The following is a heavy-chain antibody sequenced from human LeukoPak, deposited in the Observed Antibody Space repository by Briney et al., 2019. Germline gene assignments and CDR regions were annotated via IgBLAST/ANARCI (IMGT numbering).Heavy chain of an antibody. Sequence: ASVKVSCKASGYTLTSYGISWVRQAPGQGLEWMGWISAYNGNTNYAQKLQGRVTMTTDTSTSTAYMELRSLRSDDTAVYYCARNEGAGWFREGVYFDYWGQGTLVTVSS. V-gene: IGHV1-18*01. CDR1: GYTLTSYG. CDR2: ISAYNGNT. D-gene: IGHD3-10*01. CDR3: ARNEGAGWFREGVYFDY. J-gene: IGHJ4*02.